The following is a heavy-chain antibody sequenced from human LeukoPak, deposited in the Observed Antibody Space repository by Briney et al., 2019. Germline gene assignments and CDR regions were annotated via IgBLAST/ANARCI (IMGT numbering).Heavy chain of an antibody. Sequence: GGSLRLSCAASGFTFSSYAMHWVRQAPGKGLEWVAVISYDGSNKYYADSVKGRFTISRDNSKNTLYLQMNSLRAEDTAVYYCARESYYDFWSGYYPNYYYYGMDVWGQGTTVTVSS. CDR2: ISYDGSNK. CDR1: GFTFSSYA. V-gene: IGHV3-30*04. J-gene: IGHJ6*02. CDR3: ARESYYDFWSGYYPNYYYYGMDV. D-gene: IGHD3-3*01.